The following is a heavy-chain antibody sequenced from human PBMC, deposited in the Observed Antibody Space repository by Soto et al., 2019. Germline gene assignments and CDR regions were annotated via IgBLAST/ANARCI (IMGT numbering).Heavy chain of an antibody. D-gene: IGHD2-15*01. CDR3: ARGDRGGCSGGSCYNDAFDI. Sequence: EVQLVESGGGLVKPGGSLRLSCAASGFTFSSYEMNWVRQAPGKGLEWVSYISSSGSTIYYADSVKGRFTISRDNAKNSLYLQMNSLRAEDTAVYYCARGDRGGCSGGSCYNDAFDIWGQGTMVTVSS. CDR1: GFTFSSYE. CDR2: ISSSGSTI. J-gene: IGHJ3*02. V-gene: IGHV3-48*03.